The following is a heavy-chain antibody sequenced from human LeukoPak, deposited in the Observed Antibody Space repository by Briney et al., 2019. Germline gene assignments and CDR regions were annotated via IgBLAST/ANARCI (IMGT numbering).Heavy chain of an antibody. CDR1: GFTFSTFW. CDR3: ARYYDGAGQDDCFDY. V-gene: IGHV3-7*01. J-gene: IGHJ4*02. Sequence: GGSLRLSCAASGFTFSTFWMSWVRQAPGKGLEWVANIDHDGSEQYYVDSVKGRFTISRDNAKSSLYLQMSILRAEDTAVYYCARYYDGAGQDDCFDYRGQGTLVTVSS. D-gene: IGHD3-22*01. CDR2: IDHDGSEQ.